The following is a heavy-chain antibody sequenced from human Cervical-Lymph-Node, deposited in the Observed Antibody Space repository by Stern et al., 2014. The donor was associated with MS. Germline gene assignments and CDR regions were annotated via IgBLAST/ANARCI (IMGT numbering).Heavy chain of an antibody. CDR2: INPKNGGT. V-gene: IGHV1-2*02. CDR1: GYSLTGYY. J-gene: IGHJ4*02. D-gene: IGHD2-2*01. Sequence: QVQLVQSGAEVKKPGASVKVSCKASGYSLTGYYTHWVRQAPGQGLEWMGWINPKNGGTAYAQKFQGRGTMTRATSISPAYMGLLNLISDDTAGYSGARGSSSEGKKKKALDYWGQGTLVTVSS. CDR3: ARGSSSEGKKKKALDY.